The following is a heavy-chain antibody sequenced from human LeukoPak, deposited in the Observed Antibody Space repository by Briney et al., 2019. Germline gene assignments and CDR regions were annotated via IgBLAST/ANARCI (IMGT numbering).Heavy chain of an antibody. Sequence: GGSLRLSCSASGFTFSGYAMRWVRQGPGKGLEYVSAISSKGDITYYADSVKGRFTISRDNSKNTLYLQMSSLRADDTAVYHCVTDFGVVMDFEYWGQGTLVTVSS. J-gene: IGHJ4*02. CDR2: ISSKGDIT. CDR1: GFTFSGYA. CDR3: VTDFGVVMDFEY. V-gene: IGHV3-64D*09. D-gene: IGHD3-3*01.